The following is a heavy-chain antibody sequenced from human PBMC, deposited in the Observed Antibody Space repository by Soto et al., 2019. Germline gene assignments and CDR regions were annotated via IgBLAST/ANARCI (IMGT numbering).Heavy chain of an antibody. Sequence: QVQLVQSGAEVKKPGSSVKVSCTASGGSLSNFGISWVRQAPGQGLEWMGAIIPVFGTPNYAQKFQDRVTINADESTTTVYMEARSLTSEDTAVYYCARGDATKIVVTTYYAMDVWGQGTTVTVSS. CDR2: IIPVFGTP. D-gene: IGHD3-22*01. J-gene: IGHJ6*02. CDR1: GGSLSNFG. CDR3: ARGDATKIVVTTYYAMDV. V-gene: IGHV1-69*12.